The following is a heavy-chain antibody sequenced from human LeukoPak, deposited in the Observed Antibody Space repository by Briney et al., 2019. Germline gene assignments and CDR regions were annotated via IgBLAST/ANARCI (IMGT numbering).Heavy chain of an antibody. V-gene: IGHV3-23*01. J-gene: IGHJ4*02. Sequence: PAGSLSLTCAGSGFTFGSYAMSWVRQAPGKGLEWISAISGNGYNTYYAAPMNGRSTISSKSYGNMLYLQMHNLRSEDTAVYYCAKGVRLWFAFYFDYCGQGTLVTVSS. CDR1: GFTFGSYA. CDR2: ISGNGYNT. D-gene: IGHD3-10*01. CDR3: AKGVRLWFAFYFDY.